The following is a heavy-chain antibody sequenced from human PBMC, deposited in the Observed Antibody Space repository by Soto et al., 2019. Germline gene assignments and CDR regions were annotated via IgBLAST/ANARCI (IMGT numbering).Heavy chain of an antibody. J-gene: IGHJ6*02. CDR2: ISAYTGNT. CDR1: GYTFTSYG. Sequence: ASVKVSCKASGYTFTSYGITWVRQAPGQGLEWMGWISAYTGNTNYEQKFQGRVTITADESTSTAYMELSSLRSEDTAVYYCARAELDCTNGVCYFYYYYGMDVWGQGTTVTVSS. CDR3: ARAELDCTNGVCYFYYYYGMDV. D-gene: IGHD2-8*01. V-gene: IGHV1-18*01.